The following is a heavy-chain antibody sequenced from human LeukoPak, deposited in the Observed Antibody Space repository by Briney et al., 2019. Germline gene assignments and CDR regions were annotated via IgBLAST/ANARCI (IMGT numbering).Heavy chain of an antibody. D-gene: IGHD6-19*01. J-gene: IGHJ4*02. CDR2: IIPIFGTA. CDR3: ATKFQRWLGFDY. CDR1: GGTFSSYA. Sequence: ASVKVSCKASGGTFSSYAISWVRQAPGQGLEWMGGIIPIFGTANYAQKFQGRVTITTDESTSTAYMELSSLRSEDTALYYCATKFQRWLGFDYWGQGTLVTVSS. V-gene: IGHV1-69*05.